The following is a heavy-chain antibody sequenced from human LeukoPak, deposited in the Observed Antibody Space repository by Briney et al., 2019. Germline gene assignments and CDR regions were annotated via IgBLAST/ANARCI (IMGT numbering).Heavy chain of an antibody. V-gene: IGHV3-23*01. CDR3: AKQGRWLQSPYYYYYMDV. CDR1: GLTFSSHG. J-gene: IGHJ6*03. Sequence: GGSLRLSCAASGLTFSSHGMSWVRQAPGKGLEWVSAISGSGGSTHYADSVKGRFSISRDNSKNTLYLQMNSLRAEDTAVYYCAKQGRWLQSPYYYYYMDVWGKGTTVTVSS. CDR2: ISGSGGST. D-gene: IGHD5-24*01.